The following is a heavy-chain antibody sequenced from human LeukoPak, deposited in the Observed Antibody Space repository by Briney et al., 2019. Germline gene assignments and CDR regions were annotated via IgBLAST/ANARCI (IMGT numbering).Heavy chain of an antibody. V-gene: IGHV4-38-2*02. Sequence: SETLSLTCTVSGYSISSGYYWGWIRQPPGKGLEWIGSIYHSGSTYYNPSLKSRVTISVDTSKNQFSLKLSSVTAADTAVYYCSLTTYPTVSDYWGQGTLVTVSS. D-gene: IGHD4-17*01. CDR3: SLTTYPTVSDY. J-gene: IGHJ4*02. CDR1: GYSISSGYY. CDR2: IYHSGST.